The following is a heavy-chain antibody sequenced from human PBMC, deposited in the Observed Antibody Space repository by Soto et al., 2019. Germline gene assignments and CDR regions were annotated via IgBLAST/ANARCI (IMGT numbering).Heavy chain of an antibody. CDR1: GYSISSGYY. J-gene: IGHJ5*02. CDR2: IYHSGST. CDR3: ARAEVTNWFDP. V-gene: IGHV4-38-2*01. Sequence: PSETLSLTCAVSGYSISSGYYWGWIRQPPGKGLEWIGSIYHSGSTYYNPSLKSRVTISVDTSKNQFSLKLSSVTAADTAVYYCARAEVTNWFDPWGQGTLVTAPQ.